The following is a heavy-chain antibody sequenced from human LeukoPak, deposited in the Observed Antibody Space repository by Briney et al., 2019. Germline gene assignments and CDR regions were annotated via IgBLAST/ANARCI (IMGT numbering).Heavy chain of an antibody. V-gene: IGHV3-48*01. CDR3: ARDPIAAAGTIYY. Sequence: GGSLRLSCAASGFTFSSYSMNWVRQAPGKGLEWVSYISSSSSTIYYADSVKGRFTISRDNAKNSLYLQMNSLRAEDTAVYYCARDPIAAAGTIYYWGQGTLVTVSS. CDR2: ISSSSSTI. D-gene: IGHD6-13*01. J-gene: IGHJ4*02. CDR1: GFTFSSYS.